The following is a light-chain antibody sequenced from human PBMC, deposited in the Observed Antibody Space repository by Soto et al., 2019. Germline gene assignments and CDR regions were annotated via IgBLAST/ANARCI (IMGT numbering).Light chain of an antibody. Sequence: DIQMTQSPSSLSASVGDRVTITCLASQSISSYLNLYQQKPGKAPKLLIYAASSLQSGVPSRFSGSGSGTDFTLTISSLQPEDFATYYCQQSYGTPRTFGQGTRLEIK. V-gene: IGKV1-39*01. CDR1: QSISSY. CDR3: QQSYGTPRT. J-gene: IGKJ5*01. CDR2: AAS.